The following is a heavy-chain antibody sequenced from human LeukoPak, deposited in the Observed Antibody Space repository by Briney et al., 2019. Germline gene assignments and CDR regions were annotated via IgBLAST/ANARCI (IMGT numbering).Heavy chain of an antibody. CDR1: GFTFSSYS. Sequence: PGGSLRLSCAASGFTFSSYSMNWVRQAPGKGLEWVSSISSSSSYIYYADSVKGRFTISRDNAKNSLYLQMNSLRAEDTAVYYCARDLEYQRLIHSNYYYYYGMDVWGQGTTVTVSS. CDR2: ISSSSSYI. J-gene: IGHJ6*02. CDR3: ARDLEYQRLIHSNYYYYYGMDV. D-gene: IGHD2-2*01. V-gene: IGHV3-21*01.